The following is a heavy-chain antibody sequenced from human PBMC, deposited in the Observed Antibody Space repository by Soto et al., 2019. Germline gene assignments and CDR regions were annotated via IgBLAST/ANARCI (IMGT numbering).Heavy chain of an antibody. CDR2: NYYSGTT. D-gene: IGHD3-3*01. Sequence: QVQLQESGPGLVKPSQTLSLTCTVSGVSISSGDYYWSWIRQPPGKGLEWIGYNYYSGTTYYNPSRKSRVTISVDTSMNQFSLKLSSVAAADTAVYYCASRSLWSDGGRFDPWGQGTLVTVSS. J-gene: IGHJ5*02. V-gene: IGHV4-30-4*01. CDR1: GVSISSGDYY. CDR3: ASRSLWSDGGRFDP.